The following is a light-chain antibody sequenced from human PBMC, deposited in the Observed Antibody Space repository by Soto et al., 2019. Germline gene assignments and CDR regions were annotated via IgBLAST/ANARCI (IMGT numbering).Light chain of an antibody. Sequence: PGERATLSCRARQSVSSYLAWYQQKPGQAPRLLIYDASNRATGIPARFSGSGSGTDFTLTISSLEPEDFAVYYCQQRSNWRTFGGGTKVEIK. CDR2: DAS. V-gene: IGKV3-11*01. CDR1: QSVSSY. J-gene: IGKJ4*01. CDR3: QQRSNWRT.